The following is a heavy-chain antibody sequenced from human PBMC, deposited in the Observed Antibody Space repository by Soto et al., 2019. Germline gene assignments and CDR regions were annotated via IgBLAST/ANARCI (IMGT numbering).Heavy chain of an antibody. J-gene: IGHJ6*02. D-gene: IGHD6-13*01. CDR2: IDPSDSYT. Sequence: GESLKISCKGSGYSFTSYWISWVRQMPGKGLEWMGRIDPSDSYTNYSPSFQGHVTISADKSISTAYLQWSSLKASDTAMYYCASLGLVPTAAGTYHYYYGMDVWGQGTTGTV. CDR3: ASLGLVPTAAGTYHYYYGMDV. V-gene: IGHV5-10-1*01. CDR1: GYSFTSYW.